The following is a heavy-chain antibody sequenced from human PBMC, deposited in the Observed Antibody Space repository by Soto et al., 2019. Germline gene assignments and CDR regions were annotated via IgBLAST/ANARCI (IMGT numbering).Heavy chain of an antibody. CDR1: GFHLPTRGGG. CDR2: IYWDDDE. J-gene: IGHJ4*02. CDR3: AHRPRGYSYHFDY. Sequence: TLKDLGLRLGNPTKTLPLPSTFPGFHLPTRGGGLAWILQPPGKALEWLAFIYWDDDEGYSPSLKSRLTITKDTSKNQVVLTMTNMDPVDTATYYCAHRPRGYSYHFDYWGQGTLVTVSS. D-gene: IGHD5-18*01. V-gene: IGHV2-5*02.